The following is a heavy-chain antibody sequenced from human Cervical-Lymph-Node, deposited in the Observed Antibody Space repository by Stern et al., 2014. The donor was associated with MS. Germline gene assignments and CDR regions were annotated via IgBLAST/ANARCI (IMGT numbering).Heavy chain of an antibody. Sequence: EVQLVESGGGLLQPGESLRLSCAASGFTFHYYGMNWVRQAPGKRPEGISYISSSGSTISYADSVKGRFTISRDNAKNSLYLQLNSLRDEDTAIYYCARGPHDSSSYMSPFPSLDHYYYDLDVWGQGTPVTVSS. CDR1: GFTFHYYG. D-gene: IGHD3-22*01. J-gene: IGHJ6*02. V-gene: IGHV3-48*02. CDR3: ARGPHDSSSYMSPFPSLDHYYYDLDV. CDR2: ISSSGSTI.